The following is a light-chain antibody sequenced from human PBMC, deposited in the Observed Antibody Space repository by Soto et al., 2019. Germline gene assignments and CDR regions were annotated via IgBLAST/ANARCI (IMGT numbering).Light chain of an antibody. CDR3: QKYNSAPRT. CDR1: QGISNY. V-gene: IGKV1-27*01. CDR2: AAS. J-gene: IGKJ1*01. Sequence: DIQMTQSPSSLSASVGDRVTITCRASQGISNYLAWYQQKPGKVPKLLIYAASTLQPGVPSRFSGSGSGTDFILTISSLQPEDVATYYCQKYNSAPRTFGQGTKVEIK.